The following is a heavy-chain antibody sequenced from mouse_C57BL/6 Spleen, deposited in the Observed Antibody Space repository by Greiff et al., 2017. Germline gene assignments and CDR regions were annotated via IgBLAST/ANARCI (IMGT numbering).Heavy chain of an antibody. CDR1: GYTFTSYW. CDR3: ARSGKRYFDV. Sequence: QVQLQQPGAELVKPGASVKMSCKASGYTFTSYWITWVKQRPGQGLAWIGDIYPGSGSTNYNEKFKSKATLTVDTSSSTAYMQLSSLTSEDSAVYYCARSGKRYFDVWGTGTTVTVSS. V-gene: IGHV1-55*01. J-gene: IGHJ1*03. D-gene: IGHD1-3*01. CDR2: IYPGSGST.